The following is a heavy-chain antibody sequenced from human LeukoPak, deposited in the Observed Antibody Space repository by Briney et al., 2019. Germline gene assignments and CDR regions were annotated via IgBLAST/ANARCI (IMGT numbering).Heavy chain of an antibody. V-gene: IGHV3-21*01. CDR3: ARDPDYGDPNFDY. Sequence: PGGSLRLSCAASGFTFSSYSMNWVRQAPGKGLEWVSSISSSSSYIYYADSVKGRFTISRDNAKNSLYLQMNSLRAEDTAVYYCARDPDYGDPNFDYWGRGTLVTVSS. CDR1: GFTFSSYS. CDR2: ISSSSSYI. D-gene: IGHD4-17*01. J-gene: IGHJ4*02.